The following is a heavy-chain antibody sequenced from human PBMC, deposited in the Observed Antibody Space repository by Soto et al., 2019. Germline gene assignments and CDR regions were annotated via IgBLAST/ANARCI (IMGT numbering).Heavy chain of an antibody. V-gene: IGHV3-33*01. Sequence: QVQLVESGGGVVQPGRSLRLSCAASGFTFSSYGMHWVRQAPGKGLEWVAVIWYDGSNKYYADSVKGRFTISRDNSKNTLYLQMNSLRAEDTAVYYCARDHYCSSTSCYHRFDPWGQGTLVTVSS. J-gene: IGHJ5*02. D-gene: IGHD2-2*01. CDR2: IWYDGSNK. CDR1: GFTFSSYG. CDR3: ARDHYCSSTSCYHRFDP.